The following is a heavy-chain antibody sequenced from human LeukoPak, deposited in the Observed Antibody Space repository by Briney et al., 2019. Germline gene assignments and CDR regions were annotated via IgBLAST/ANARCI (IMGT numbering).Heavy chain of an antibody. D-gene: IGHD2-15*01. Sequence: GGSLRLSCEGSGFPFGSYVMSWVRQAPGKGLEWIAYINHNAEMIFYPDFVKGRFTISRDNPKKSLYLQMNALRYEDTAVYYCAKRYCSGGSCYSASGFDYWGQGTLVTVSS. CDR3: AKRYCSGGSCYSASGFDY. J-gene: IGHJ4*02. CDR1: GFPFGSYV. V-gene: IGHV3-48*02. CDR2: INHNAEMI.